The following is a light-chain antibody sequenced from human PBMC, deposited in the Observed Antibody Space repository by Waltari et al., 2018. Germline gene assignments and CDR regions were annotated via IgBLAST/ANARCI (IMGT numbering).Light chain of an antibody. CDR3: QTGGHGTWV. CDR2: VNSDGSH. Sequence: QLVLTQSPSASASLGASVKLTCTLSSGHSSNVIAWLQQQPEKGPRYLMKVNSDGSHNKGDEIPDRFSGSSSGAERYLTSSSLQSEDEADDYCQTGGHGTWVFGGGTKLTVL. CDR1: SGHSSNV. V-gene: IGLV4-69*01. J-gene: IGLJ3*02.